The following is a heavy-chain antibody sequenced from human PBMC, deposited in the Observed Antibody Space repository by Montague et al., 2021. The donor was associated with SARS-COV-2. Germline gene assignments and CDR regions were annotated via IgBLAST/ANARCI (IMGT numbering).Heavy chain of an antibody. J-gene: IGHJ5*01. CDR2: IRGSGGTT. Sequence: SLRLSCAASGFSFSNYAMNWVRQAPGRGLEWVSSIRGSGGTTYYADSVEGRFMISRDNSKNTLYLQMNSLRAEDTAVYYCAKEGSDYYASGSYYTRLGWFDSWGQGTLVTVSS. CDR3: AKEGSDYYASGSYYTRLGWFDS. D-gene: IGHD3-10*01. V-gene: IGHV3-23*01. CDR1: GFSFSNYA.